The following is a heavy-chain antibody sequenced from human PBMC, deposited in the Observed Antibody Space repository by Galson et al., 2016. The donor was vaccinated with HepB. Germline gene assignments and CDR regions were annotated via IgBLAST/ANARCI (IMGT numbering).Heavy chain of an antibody. Sequence: SLRLSCAASGFTFSSYEMNWVRQAPGKGLEWVSYISSGGSTIYYANSVKGRFTISRDNAKNSLYLQMNSLRAEDTAVYYCAIEATMVTWDYWGQGTLVTVSS. CDR2: ISSGGSTI. V-gene: IGHV3-48*03. CDR3: AIEATMVTWDY. D-gene: IGHD5-18*01. J-gene: IGHJ4*02. CDR1: GFTFSSYE.